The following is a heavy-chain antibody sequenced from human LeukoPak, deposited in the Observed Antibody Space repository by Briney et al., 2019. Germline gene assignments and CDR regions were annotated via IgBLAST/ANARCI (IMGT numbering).Heavy chain of an antibody. CDR3: ARSWGYYDSSGYPKPDY. V-gene: IGHV1-8*03. J-gene: IGHJ4*02. CDR1: GYTFTSYD. D-gene: IGHD3-22*01. CDR2: MNPNSGNT. Sequence: GASVKVSCKASGYTFTSYDINWVRQATGQGLEWMGWMNPNSGNTGYAQKFQGRVTITRNTSISTAYMELSSLRSEDTAVYYCARSWGYYDSSGYPKPDYWGQGTLVTVSS.